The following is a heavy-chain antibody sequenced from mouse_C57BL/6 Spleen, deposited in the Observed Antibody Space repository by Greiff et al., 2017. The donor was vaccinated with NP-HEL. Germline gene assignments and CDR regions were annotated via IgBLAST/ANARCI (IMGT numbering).Heavy chain of an antibody. Sequence: VQLQQPGAELVRPGTSVKLSCKASGYTFTSYWMHWVKQRPGQGLEWIGVIDPSDSYTNYNQKFKGKATLTVDTSSSTAYMQLSSLTSEDSAVYYCAREGLRRGGDYWGQGTSVTVSS. J-gene: IGHJ4*01. V-gene: IGHV1-59*01. CDR2: IDPSDSYT. CDR3: AREGLRRGGDY. D-gene: IGHD2-4*01. CDR1: GYTFTSYW.